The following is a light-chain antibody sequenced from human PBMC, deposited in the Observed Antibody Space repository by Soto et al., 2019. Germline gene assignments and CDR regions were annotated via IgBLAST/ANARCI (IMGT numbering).Light chain of an antibody. Sequence: QSVLTQPASVSGSPGQSITISCTGTSSDVGSYNLVSWYQQHPGKAPKLMIYEVSKRPSGVSNRFSGSKSDNTASLTISGLQAEDEADYYCCSYAGSSTYVFGTGTKVTVL. CDR1: SSDVGSYNL. J-gene: IGLJ1*01. CDR3: CSYAGSSTYV. V-gene: IGLV2-23*02. CDR2: EVS.